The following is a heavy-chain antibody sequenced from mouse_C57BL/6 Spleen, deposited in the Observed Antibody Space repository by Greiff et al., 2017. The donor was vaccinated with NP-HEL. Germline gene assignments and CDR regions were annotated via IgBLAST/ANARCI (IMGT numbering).Heavy chain of an antibody. CDR2: ISDGGSYT. V-gene: IGHV5-4*03. J-gene: IGHJ3*01. Sequence: EVKLVESGGGLVKPGGSLKLSCAASGFTFSSYAMSWVRQTPEKRLEWVATISDGGSYTYYPDNVKGRFTISRDNAKNNLYLQMSHLKSEDTAMYYCARGGNYEGASLSYWGQGTLVTVSA. CDR3: ARGGNYEGASLSY. CDR1: GFTFSSYA. D-gene: IGHD2-1*01.